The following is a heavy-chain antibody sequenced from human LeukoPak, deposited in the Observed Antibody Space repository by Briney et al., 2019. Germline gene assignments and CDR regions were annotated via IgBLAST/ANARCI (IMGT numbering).Heavy chain of an antibody. V-gene: IGHV3-33*06. CDR1: GFTFSSYG. D-gene: IGHD3-10*01. CDR3: AKDNGWFGELLPSAY. J-gene: IGHJ4*02. Sequence: PGGTLRLSSAASGFTFSSYGMHGVPQAPGKGLEWGVVIWYDGSNKSYTDSVKGRFTISRDNSKTTLYLQRNSLRAEDTAVYYCAKDNGWFGELLPSAYWGQGPRVTVS. CDR2: IWYDGSNK.